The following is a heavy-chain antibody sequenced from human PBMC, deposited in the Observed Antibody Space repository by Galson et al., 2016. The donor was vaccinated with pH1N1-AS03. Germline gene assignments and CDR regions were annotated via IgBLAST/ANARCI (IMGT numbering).Heavy chain of an antibody. J-gene: IGHJ3*02. Sequence: SLRLSCAASDFTFSSYWMLWVRQAPGKGLEWGSRIKTDGSYTGYADSVKGRFTISRDNAKDTLYLQMNSLRAEDTAVYFCTRPKLGVGDALDIWGQGAMVTVSS. CDR3: TRPKLGVGDALDI. D-gene: IGHD3-10*01. CDR1: DFTFSSYW. V-gene: IGHV3-74*01. CDR2: IKTDGSYT.